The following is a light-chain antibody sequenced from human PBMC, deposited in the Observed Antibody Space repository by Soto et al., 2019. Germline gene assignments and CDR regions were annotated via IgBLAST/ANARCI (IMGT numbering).Light chain of an antibody. Sequence: QSALTKPASVSGSPGQSITISCTGTSSDVGGYNYVSWYQQHPGKAPKLMIYEVSNRPSGVSNRFSGSKSGNTASLTISGLQAEDEADYYCSSYTSSSTLSVFGIGTKLTVL. CDR2: EVS. CDR1: SSDVGGYNY. CDR3: SSYTSSSTLSV. V-gene: IGLV2-14*01. J-gene: IGLJ1*01.